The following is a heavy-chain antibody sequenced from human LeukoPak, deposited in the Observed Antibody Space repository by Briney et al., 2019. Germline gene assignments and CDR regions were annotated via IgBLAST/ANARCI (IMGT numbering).Heavy chain of an antibody. V-gene: IGHV3-23*01. CDR2: ISGSGSSP. CDR3: AKSCNSGNCYYNY. Sequence: GGSLRLSCAASGFTFSNCAMSWVRQAPEKGLEWVSGISGSGSSPYYADSVKGRFTISRDNSENTLSLQMNSLRADDTAIYYCAKSCNSGNCYYNYWGQGTLVTVSS. J-gene: IGHJ4*02. CDR1: GFTFSNCA. D-gene: IGHD2/OR15-2a*01.